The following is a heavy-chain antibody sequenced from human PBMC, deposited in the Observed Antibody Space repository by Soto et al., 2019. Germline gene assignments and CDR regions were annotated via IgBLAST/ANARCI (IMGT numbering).Heavy chain of an antibody. D-gene: IGHD1-1*01. V-gene: IGHV3-23*01. CDR2: ISSSGGSR. Sequence: GGSLRLSCAASGFNFNTFAMSWIRQAPGKGLEWVSNISSSGGSRDYADSVRVRFTVSRDNSNNVLFLQMNSLRADDTATYYCAKDPPSPWNANWVHXWGTGTLVTVSX. J-gene: IGHJ5*02. CDR1: GFNFNTFA. CDR3: AKDPPSPWNANWVHX.